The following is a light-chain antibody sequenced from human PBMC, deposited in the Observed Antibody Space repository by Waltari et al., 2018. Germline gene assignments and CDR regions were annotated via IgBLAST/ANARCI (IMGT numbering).Light chain of an antibody. CDR1: TGAVTSGYF. J-gene: IGLJ3*02. V-gene: IGLV7-43*01. Sequence: QTVVTQEPSLTVSPGGTVTLTCASSTGAVTSGYFPIWFQQKPGQAPRPLIHGASNKHAGPPARFSGSLLGDKAALTLSAGQPEDEAEYYCLLYHSGAQLWVFGGGTKLTVL. CDR3: LLYHSGAQLWV. CDR2: GAS.